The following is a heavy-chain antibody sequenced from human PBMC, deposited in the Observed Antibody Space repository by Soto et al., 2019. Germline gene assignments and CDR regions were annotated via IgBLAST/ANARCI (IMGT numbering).Heavy chain of an antibody. Sequence: GGSLRLSCAASGFTFSSYAMSWVRQAPGKGLEWVSAISGSGGSTYYADSVKGRFTISRDNSKNTLYLQMNSLRAEDTAVYYCAKDSGYSGYGFRNAFDIWGQGTIVTVSS. CDR1: GFTFSSYA. CDR3: AKDSGYSGYGFRNAFDI. D-gene: IGHD5-12*01. CDR2: ISGSGGST. J-gene: IGHJ3*02. V-gene: IGHV3-23*01.